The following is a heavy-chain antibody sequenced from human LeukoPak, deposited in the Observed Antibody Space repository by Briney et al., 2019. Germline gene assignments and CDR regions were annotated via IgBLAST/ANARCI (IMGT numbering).Heavy chain of an antibody. Sequence: GRPLRLSCAASGFTFSSYGMHWVRQAPGKGLEWVAVIWYDGSNKYYADSVKGRFTISRDNSKNTLYLQMNSLRAEDTAVYYCAKQWRRYDSSGYLDYWGQGTLVTVSS. J-gene: IGHJ4*02. D-gene: IGHD3-22*01. CDR3: AKQWRRYDSSGYLDY. V-gene: IGHV3-33*06. CDR1: GFTFSSYG. CDR2: IWYDGSNK.